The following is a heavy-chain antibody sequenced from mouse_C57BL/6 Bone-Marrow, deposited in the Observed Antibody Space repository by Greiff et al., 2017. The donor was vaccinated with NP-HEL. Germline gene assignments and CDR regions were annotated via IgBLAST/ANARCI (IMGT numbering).Heavy chain of an antibody. V-gene: IGHV5-6*02. CDR2: ISSGGSYT. J-gene: IGHJ1*03. CDR3: ARRGNYAPYWYFDV. Sequence: EVKLVESGGDLVKPGGSLKLSCAASGFTFSSYGMSWVRQTPDKRLEWVATISSGGSYTYYPDSVKGRFTISRDNAKNTLYLQMSSLKSEDTAMYYGARRGNYAPYWYFDVWGTGTTVTVSS. D-gene: IGHD2-1*01. CDR1: GFTFSSYG.